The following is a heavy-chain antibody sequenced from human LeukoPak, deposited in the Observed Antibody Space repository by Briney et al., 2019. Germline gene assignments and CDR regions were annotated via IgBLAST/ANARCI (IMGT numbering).Heavy chain of an antibody. CDR2: ISGGSDTI. CDR1: GFTFSNYW. CDR3: ARDREFLDY. Sequence: PGGSLRLSCVASGFTFSNYWMSWVRQAPGKGLEWVSYISGGSDTIYYADSVKGRFTISRDNAKKSLYLQMNSLRAEDTAVYYCARDREFLDYWGQGTLVTVSS. V-gene: IGHV3-48*04. D-gene: IGHD3-10*01. J-gene: IGHJ4*02.